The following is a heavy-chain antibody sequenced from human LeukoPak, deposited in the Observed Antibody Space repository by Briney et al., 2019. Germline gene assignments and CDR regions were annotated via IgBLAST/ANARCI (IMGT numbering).Heavy chain of an antibody. J-gene: IGHJ4*02. D-gene: IGHD3-10*01. V-gene: IGHV4-39*07. CDR3: ATRYASGPIADY. CDR2: IYYSGNT. CDR1: GGSTSSTTYY. Sequence: PSETLSLTCTVSGGSTSSTTYYWGWIRQPPGKDLEWIGSIYYSGNTYYNPSLKSRVTISVDTSKNQFSLKLSSVTAADTAVYYCATRYASGPIADYWGQGTLFTVSS.